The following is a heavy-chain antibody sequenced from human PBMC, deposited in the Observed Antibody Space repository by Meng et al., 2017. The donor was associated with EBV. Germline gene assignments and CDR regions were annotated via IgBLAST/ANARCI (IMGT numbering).Heavy chain of an antibody. CDR3: ARPFPSWQSPRLDPFGA. CDR1: GDSISSFYY. Sequence: QLQLRESGPGQVKPSETLSPTCTVSGDSISSFYYWGWIRQPPGRGLEWIGSVHYTGGTYYSPSLKSRVTVSVDTSKNQFSLRLTSVTAADTAVYYCARPFPSWQSPRLDPFGAWGQGTLVTVS. CDR2: VHYTGGT. D-gene: IGHD6-19*01. V-gene: IGHV4-39*01. J-gene: IGHJ5*02.